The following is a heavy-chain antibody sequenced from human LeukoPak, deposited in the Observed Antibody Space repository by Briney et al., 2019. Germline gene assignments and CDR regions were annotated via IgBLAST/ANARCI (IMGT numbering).Heavy chain of an antibody. CDR1: GGTFSSYA. V-gene: IGHV1-18*01. J-gene: IGHJ3*02. CDR2: ISAYNGNT. D-gene: IGHD6-19*01. CDR3: ARDREQWLVPDAFDI. Sequence: ASVKVSCKASGGTFSSYAISWVRQAPGQGLEWMGWISAYNGNTNYAQKLQGRVTMTTDTSTSTAYMELRSLRSDDTAVYYCARDREQWLVPDAFDIWGQGTMVTVSS.